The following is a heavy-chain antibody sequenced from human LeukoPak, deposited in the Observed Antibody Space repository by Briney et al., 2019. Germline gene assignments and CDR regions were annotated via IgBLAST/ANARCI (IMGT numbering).Heavy chain of an antibody. J-gene: IGHJ3*02. CDR1: GFTFSSYG. Sequence: PGGSLRLSCAASGFTFSSYGMHWVRQAPGKGLEWVAVISYDGSNKYYADSVKGRFTISRDNSKNTLYLQMNSLRAEDTAVYYCARHGWELLSKAFDIWGQGTMVTVSS. D-gene: IGHD1-26*01. V-gene: IGHV3-30*03. CDR3: ARHGWELLSKAFDI. CDR2: ISYDGSNK.